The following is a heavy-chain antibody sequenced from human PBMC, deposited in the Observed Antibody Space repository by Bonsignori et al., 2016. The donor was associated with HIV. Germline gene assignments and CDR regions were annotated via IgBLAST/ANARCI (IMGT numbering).Heavy chain of an antibody. CDR2: ISYDGSNK. D-gene: IGHD6-13*01. J-gene: IGHJ4*02. V-gene: IGHV3-30-3*01. CDR3: ARDLGLAAAVASDFDY. Sequence: VRQAPGKGLEWVAVISYDGSNKYYADSVKGRFTISRDNSKNTLYLQMNSLRAEDTAVYYCARDLGLAAAVASDFDYWGQGTLVTVSS.